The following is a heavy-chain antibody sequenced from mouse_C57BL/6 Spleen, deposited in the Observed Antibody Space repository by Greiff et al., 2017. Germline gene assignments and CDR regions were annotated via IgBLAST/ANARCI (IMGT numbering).Heavy chain of an antibody. CDR2: IYPGSGNT. Sequence: VQLVESGPELVKPGASVKISCKASGYSFTSYYIHWVKQRPGQGLEWIGWIYPGSGNTKYNEKVKGKATLTADTSSSTAYMQLSSLTSEDSAVYYCARGGYYAMDYWGQGTSVTVSS. CDR1: GYSFTSYY. CDR3: ARGGYYAMDY. D-gene: IGHD1-1*02. J-gene: IGHJ4*01. V-gene: IGHV1-66*01.